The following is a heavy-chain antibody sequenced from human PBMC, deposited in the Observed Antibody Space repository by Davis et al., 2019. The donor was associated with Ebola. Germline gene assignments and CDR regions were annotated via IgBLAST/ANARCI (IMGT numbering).Heavy chain of an antibody. CDR1: GYTLTELS. D-gene: IGHD3-16*01. CDR3: SVGGQDGGCDY. V-gene: IGHV1-24*01. Sequence: ASVKVSCKVSGYTLTELSVHWVRQAPGKGLEWMGCFDPKYGEPIYAEKFQVRLTLTEDTSSDTAYMELRSLRSEDTAVYYCSVGGQDGGCDYWGQGTLVPVSS. J-gene: IGHJ4*02. CDR2: FDPKYGEP.